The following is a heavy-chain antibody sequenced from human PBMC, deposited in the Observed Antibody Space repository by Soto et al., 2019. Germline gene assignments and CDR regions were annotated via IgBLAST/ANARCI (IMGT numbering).Heavy chain of an antibody. J-gene: IGHJ5*02. Sequence: GESLKISCKASGYIFIDYWIGWVRQMPGKGLEWMGIVYPRDSDTRYSPSFQGQVTISADKSTGTAFLQWRSLKASDTALYYCARPQLTGYSIHFTSSGQGTPVTVSS. CDR3: ARPQLTGYSIHFTS. D-gene: IGHD2-15*01. CDR1: GYIFIDYW. CDR2: VYPRDSDT. V-gene: IGHV5-51*01.